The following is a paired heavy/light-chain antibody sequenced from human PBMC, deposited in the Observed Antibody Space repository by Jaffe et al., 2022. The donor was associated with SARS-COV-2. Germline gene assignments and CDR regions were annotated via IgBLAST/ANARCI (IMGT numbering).Heavy chain of an antibody. CDR1: GGSISSYY. CDR3: ARDRRDGDYTRFWFDP. D-gene: IGHD4-17*01. J-gene: IGHJ5*02. CDR2: IYYSGST. V-gene: IGHV4-59*01. Sequence: QVQLQESGPGLVKPSETLSLTCTVSGGSISSYYWSWIRQPPGKGLEWIGYIYYSGSTNYNPSLKSRVTISVDTSKNQFSLKLSSVTAADTAVYYCARDRRDGDYTRFWFDPWGQGTLVTVSS.
Light chain of an antibody. V-gene: IGKV3-20*01. CDR3: QQYGSSMYT. CDR1: QSVSSSY. CDR2: GAS. J-gene: IGKJ2*01. Sequence: EIVLTQSPGTLSLSPGERATLSCRASQSVSSSYLAWYQQKPGQAPRLLIYGASSRATGIPDRFSGSGSGTDFTLTISRLEPEDFAVYYCQQYGSSMYTFGQGTKLEIK.